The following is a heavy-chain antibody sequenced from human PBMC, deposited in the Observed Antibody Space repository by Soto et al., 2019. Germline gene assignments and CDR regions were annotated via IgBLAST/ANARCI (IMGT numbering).Heavy chain of an antibody. Sequence: EVQLLESGGGLVQPGGSLRLSCAASVFTFSSYAMSWVRQAPGKGLEWVSAISGSGGSTYYADSVKSRFTISRDNSKNTLYLQKDSLIAEDKAVYYCSKDRSLHVSSGYYDYGMDFCGQGTTVTVSS. V-gene: IGHV3-23*01. D-gene: IGHD3-22*01. CDR1: VFTFSSYA. J-gene: IGHJ6*02. CDR3: SKDRSLHVSSGYYDYGMDF. CDR2: ISGSGGST.